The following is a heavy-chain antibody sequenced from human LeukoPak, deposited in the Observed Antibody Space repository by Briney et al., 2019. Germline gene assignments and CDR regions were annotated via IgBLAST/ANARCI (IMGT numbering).Heavy chain of an antibody. CDR2: IKSDGRT. CDR1: GFTLSSYW. Sequence: GGSLRLFCAASGFTLSSYWMHWVRQAPGKGLVWVSRIKSDGRTNYADSVKGRFTISRDNAKNTVSLQMNSLRAEDTGVYYCARAPSEIGGYYPEYFRHWGQGTLVIVSS. J-gene: IGHJ1*01. D-gene: IGHD3-22*01. V-gene: IGHV3-74*01. CDR3: ARAPSEIGGYYPEYFRH.